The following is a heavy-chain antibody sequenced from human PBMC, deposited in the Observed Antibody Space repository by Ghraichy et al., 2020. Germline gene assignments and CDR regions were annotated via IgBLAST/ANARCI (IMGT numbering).Heavy chain of an antibody. J-gene: IGHJ2*01. CDR1: GFTFSSYA. V-gene: IGHV3-23*01. D-gene: IGHD6-19*01. CDR3: AKGGSPWLVREYWYFDL. Sequence: GGSLRLSCAASGFTFSSYAMSWVRQAPGKGLEWVSAISGSGGSTYYADSVKGRFTISRDNSKNTLYLQMNSLRAEDTAVYYCAKGGSPWLVREYWYFDLWGRGTLVTVSS. CDR2: ISGSGGST.